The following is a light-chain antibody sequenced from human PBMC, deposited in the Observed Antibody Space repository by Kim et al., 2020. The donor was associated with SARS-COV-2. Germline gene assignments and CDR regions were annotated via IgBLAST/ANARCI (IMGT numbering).Light chain of an antibody. CDR1: SGHSSYA. J-gene: IGLJ2*01. CDR2: LNSDGSH. CDR3: QTWGTGILVV. V-gene: IGLV4-69*01. Sequence: QLVLTQSPSASASLGASVKLTCTLSSGHSSYAIAWHQQQPEKGPRYLMKLNSDGSHSKGDGIPDRFSGSSSGAECYLTISSLQSEDEADYYCQTWGTGILVVFGGGTQLTVL.